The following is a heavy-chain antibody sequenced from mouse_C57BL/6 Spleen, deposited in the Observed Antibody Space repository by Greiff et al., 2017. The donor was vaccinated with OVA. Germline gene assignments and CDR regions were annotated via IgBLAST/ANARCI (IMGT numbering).Heavy chain of an antibody. CDR1: GYTFTDYN. Sequence: VQLQQSGPELVKPGASVKIPCKASGYTFTDYNMDWVKQSHGKSLEWIGDINPNNGGTIYNQKSKGKATLTVDKSSSTAYMELRSLTSEDTAVYYCARSGYGTDWYFDVWGTGTTVTVSS. D-gene: IGHD1-2*01. CDR2: INPNNGGT. J-gene: IGHJ1*03. CDR3: ARSGYGTDWYFDV. V-gene: IGHV1-18*01.